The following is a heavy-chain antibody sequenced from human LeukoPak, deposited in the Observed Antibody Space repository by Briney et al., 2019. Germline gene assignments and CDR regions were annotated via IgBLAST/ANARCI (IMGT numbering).Heavy chain of an antibody. CDR1: GYTFTGYY. CDR3: ASLSSNYYDSSGFDY. Sequence: ASVKVSCKASGYTFTGYYMHWVRQAPGQGLEWTGWINPNSGGTNYAQKFQGRVTMTRDTSISTAYMELSRLRSDDTAVYYCASLSSNYYDSSGFDYWGQGTLVTVSS. CDR2: INPNSGGT. D-gene: IGHD3-22*01. J-gene: IGHJ4*02. V-gene: IGHV1-2*02.